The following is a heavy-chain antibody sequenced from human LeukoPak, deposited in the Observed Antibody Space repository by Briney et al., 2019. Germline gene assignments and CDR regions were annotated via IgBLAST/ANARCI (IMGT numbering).Heavy chain of an antibody. D-gene: IGHD3-22*01. CDR3: ARSTRGYYYFDY. CDR1: GYTFTGYY. CDR2: INPNSGGT. Sequence: ASVKVSCKASGYTFTGYYMHWVRRAPGQGHEWMGRINPNSGGTNYAQKFQGRVTMTRDTSISTAYMELSRLRSDDTAVYYCARSTRGYYYFDYWGQGTLVTVSS. V-gene: IGHV1-2*06. J-gene: IGHJ4*02.